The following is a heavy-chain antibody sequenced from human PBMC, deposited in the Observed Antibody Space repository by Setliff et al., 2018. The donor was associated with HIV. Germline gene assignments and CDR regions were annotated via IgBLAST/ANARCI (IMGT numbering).Heavy chain of an antibody. V-gene: IGHV4-59*01. CDR2: INYRGVT. Sequence: SETLSLTCTVSGGSISTYYWNWIRQSPGTGLEWIGDINYRGVTYYNPSLKSRVTFSLDTSKTQFSLTLTSVTAADTAVYYCARDSIPAGSPGYEYARRGAFDLWGPGTPVTVSS. J-gene: IGHJ3*01. D-gene: IGHD5-12*01. CDR3: ARDSIPAGSPGYEYARRGAFDL. CDR1: GGSISTYY.